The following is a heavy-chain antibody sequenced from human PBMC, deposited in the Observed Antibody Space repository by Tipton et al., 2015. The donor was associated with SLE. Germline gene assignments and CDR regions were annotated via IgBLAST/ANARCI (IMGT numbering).Heavy chain of an antibody. D-gene: IGHD6-6*01. CDR2: INHSGST. CDR3: AREIAARRSFDY. V-gene: IGHV4-34*01. CDR1: GGSFSGYY. J-gene: IGHJ4*02. Sequence: GLVKPSETLSLTCAVYGGSFSGYYWSWIRQPPGKGLEWIGEINHSGSTNYNPSLKSRVTISVDTSKNQFSLKLSSVTAADTAVYYCAREIAARRSFDYWGQGTLVTVSS.